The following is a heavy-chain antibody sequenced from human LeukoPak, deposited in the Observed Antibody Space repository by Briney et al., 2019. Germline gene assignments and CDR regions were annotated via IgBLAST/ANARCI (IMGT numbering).Heavy chain of an antibody. CDR3: ARVVWSGYYGDWFDP. Sequence: SVKVSCKASGGTFSSYAISWMRQAPGQGLEWMGGIIPIFGTANYAQKFQGRVMITADESTSTAYMELSSLRFEDTAVYYCARVVWSGYYGDWFDPWGQGTLVTVSS. CDR1: GGTFSSYA. CDR2: IIPIFGTA. D-gene: IGHD3-3*01. J-gene: IGHJ5*02. V-gene: IGHV1-69*13.